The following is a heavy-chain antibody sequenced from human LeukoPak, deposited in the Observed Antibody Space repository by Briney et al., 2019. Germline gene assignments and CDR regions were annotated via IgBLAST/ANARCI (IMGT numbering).Heavy chain of an antibody. CDR2: IIPIFGTA. D-gene: IGHD4/OR15-4a*01. V-gene: IGHV1-69*13. Sequence: ASVKVSCKASGYTFTGYYMHWVRQAPGQGLEWMGGIIPIFGTANYAQKFQGRVTITADESTSTAYMELSSLRSEDTAVYYCARAYGDTPYYFDYWGQGTLVTVSS. J-gene: IGHJ4*02. CDR1: GYTFTGYY. CDR3: ARAYGDTPYYFDY.